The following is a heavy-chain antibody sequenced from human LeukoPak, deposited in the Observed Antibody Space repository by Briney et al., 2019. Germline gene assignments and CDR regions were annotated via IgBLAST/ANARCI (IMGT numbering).Heavy chain of an antibody. D-gene: IGHD1-7*01. CDR1: GFTFSSFG. V-gene: IGHV3-33*01. Sequence: PGGSLRLSCAASGFTFSSFGMHWVRQAPGKGLEWVAIIWSDGSNEVYIESVKGRFTISRDNAKNSLYLQMNSLRAEDTAVYYCARGRGITGTTSLDWFDPWGQGTLVTVSS. CDR2: IWSDGSNE. CDR3: ARGRGITGTTSLDWFDP. J-gene: IGHJ5*02.